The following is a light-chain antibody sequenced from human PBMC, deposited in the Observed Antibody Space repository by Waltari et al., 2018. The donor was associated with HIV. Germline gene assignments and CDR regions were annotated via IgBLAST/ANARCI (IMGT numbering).Light chain of an antibody. CDR1: SSDVGGYDY. J-gene: IGLJ1*01. CDR2: DVS. CDR3: SSYTKGTSLRV. Sequence: QSALTQPASVSGSPGQSITISCTGTSSDVGGYDYVSWYQPHPGKAPKLMISDVSNRPSGVSNRFSGSKSGTTASLTISGLQAEDEADYYCSSYTKGTSLRVFGTGTTVTVL. V-gene: IGLV2-14*01.